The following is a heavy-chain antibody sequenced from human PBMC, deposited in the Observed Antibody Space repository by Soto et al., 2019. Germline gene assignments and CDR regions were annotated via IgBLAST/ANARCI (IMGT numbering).Heavy chain of an antibody. CDR1: GDSITSSSYY. D-gene: IGHD3-10*01. Sequence: PSETLSLTCTVSGDSITSSSYYWGWIRQSPGKGLECIASIYYDGNTYYNPSLKSRVTISLDTSKNQFSLRLTSVTAADTAVYYFGRVIYDRFEPWGQGTLVTVSS. V-gene: IGHV4-39*01. CDR2: IYYDGNT. J-gene: IGHJ5*02. CDR3: GRVIYDRFEP.